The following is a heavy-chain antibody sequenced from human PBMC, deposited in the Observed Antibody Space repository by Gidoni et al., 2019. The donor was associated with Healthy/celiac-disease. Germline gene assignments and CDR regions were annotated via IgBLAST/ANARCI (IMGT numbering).Heavy chain of an antibody. J-gene: IGHJ3*02. CDR2: ISSSSSTI. Sequence: EVQLVESGGGLVQPGGSLRLSCAASGFTFSSYSMNWVRQAPGKGLEWVSYISSSSSTIYYADSVKGRFTISRDNAKNSLYLQMNSLRAEDTAVYYCARESAFMVRGVSGNAFDIWGQGTMVTVSS. V-gene: IGHV3-48*01. CDR3: ARESAFMVRGVSGNAFDI. D-gene: IGHD3-10*01. CDR1: GFTFSSYS.